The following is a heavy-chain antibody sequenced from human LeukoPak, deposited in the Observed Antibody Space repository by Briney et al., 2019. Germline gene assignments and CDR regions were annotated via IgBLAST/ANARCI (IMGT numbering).Heavy chain of an antibody. D-gene: IGHD3-10*01. J-gene: IGHJ4*02. CDR1: GGSISSYY. Sequence: SETLSLTCTVSGGSISSYYWSWIRRPPGKGLEWIGYIYYSGSTNYNPSLKSRVTISVDTSKNQFSLKLSSVTAADTAVYYCARAPRTTYYYGSGSPAWRYFDYWGQGTLVTVSS. CDR2: IYYSGST. V-gene: IGHV4-59*01. CDR3: ARAPRTTYYYGSGSPAWRYFDY.